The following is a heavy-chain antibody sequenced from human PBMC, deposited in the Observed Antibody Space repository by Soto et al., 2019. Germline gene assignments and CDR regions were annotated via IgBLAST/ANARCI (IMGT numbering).Heavy chain of an antibody. CDR2: INHGAST. CDR1: GGSFSGYY. D-gene: IGHD1-26*01. Sequence: SETLSLPCAAYGGSFSGYYWSWIRQPPGKGLKLIGEINHGASTNDERALKGRVTIAVETSKNQASLRLGSVTPAKAAVYYRARGSGREFYYWCQGTVVTVSA. V-gene: IGHV4-34*01. CDR3: ARGSGREFYY. J-gene: IGHJ4*01.